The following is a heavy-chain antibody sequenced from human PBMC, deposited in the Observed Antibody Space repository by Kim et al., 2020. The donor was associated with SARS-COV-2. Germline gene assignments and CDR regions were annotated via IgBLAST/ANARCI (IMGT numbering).Heavy chain of an antibody. D-gene: IGHD3-3*01. V-gene: IGHV3-73*01. J-gene: IGHJ5*02. CDR2: IRSKANSYAT. Sequence: GGSLRLSCAASGFSFSGSAMHWVRQASGKGLEWVGRIRSKANSYATAYAASVKGRFTISRDDSNNTAYLQMNSLKTEDTAVYYCTRDAEYYDFWSEPRGATWFDPWGQGTLVTVSS. CDR1: GFSFSGSA. CDR3: TRDAEYYDFWSEPRGATWFDP.